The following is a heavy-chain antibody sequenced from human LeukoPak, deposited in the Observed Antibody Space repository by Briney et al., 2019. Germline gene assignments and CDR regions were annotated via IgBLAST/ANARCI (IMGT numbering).Heavy chain of an antibody. V-gene: IGHV1-2*02. CDR3: ARELALTVPYYYYMDA. J-gene: IGHJ6*03. CDR2: INPNSGGT. CDR1: GYTFVGYY. Sequence: ASVKVSCKAAGYTFVGYYMHWVPQAPGQGLEWMGWINPNSGGTNYAQKFQGRVTMTRDTSISTAYMELSRLRSDDTAVYYCARELALTVPYYYYMDAWAKGTTVTVSS. D-gene: IGHD6-19*01.